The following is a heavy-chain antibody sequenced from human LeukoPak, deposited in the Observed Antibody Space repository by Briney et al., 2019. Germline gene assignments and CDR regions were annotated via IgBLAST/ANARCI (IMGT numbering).Heavy chain of an antibody. CDR2: IYYSGST. CDR1: GGSISSHY. D-gene: IGHD4-17*01. Sequence: PSETLSLTCTVSGGSISSHYWSWIRQPPGKGLEWIGYIYYSGSTNYNPSLKSRVTISVDTSKNQFSLKLSSVTAADTAVYYCARSQPDDYGDYVDYWGQGTLVTVSS. CDR3: ARSQPDDYGDYVDY. V-gene: IGHV4-59*08. J-gene: IGHJ4*02.